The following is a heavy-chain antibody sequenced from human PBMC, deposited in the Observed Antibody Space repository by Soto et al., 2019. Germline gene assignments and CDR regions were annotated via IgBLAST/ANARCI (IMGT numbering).Heavy chain of an antibody. D-gene: IGHD6-13*01. Sequence: GASVKVSCKASGYTFTTYGISWVRQAPGQGLEWMGWISAYSGSTKFAQKLQGRVTMTTGTSTTTAYMELRSLTSDDTAVYYCARDFTKSSSWPYYFDYWGQGTLVTVSS. J-gene: IGHJ4*02. V-gene: IGHV1-18*01. CDR3: ARDFTKSSSWPYYFDY. CDR2: ISAYSGST. CDR1: GYTFTTYG.